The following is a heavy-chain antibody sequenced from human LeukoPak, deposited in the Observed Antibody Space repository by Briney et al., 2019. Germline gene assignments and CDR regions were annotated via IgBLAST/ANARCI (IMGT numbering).Heavy chain of an antibody. V-gene: IGHV3-7*03. CDR2: IKEDGSER. CDR3: ARVARDGYNGARFDP. J-gene: IGHJ5*02. D-gene: IGHD5-24*01. CDR1: AFIFSGHW. Sequence: GGSLRLSCEGSAFIFSGHWMNWVRQTPGKGLEWVASIKEDGSERQYVDSVKGRFSISRDNTKGSLFLQLNSLRAEDTAVYYCARVARDGYNGARFDPWGQGTLVTVSS.